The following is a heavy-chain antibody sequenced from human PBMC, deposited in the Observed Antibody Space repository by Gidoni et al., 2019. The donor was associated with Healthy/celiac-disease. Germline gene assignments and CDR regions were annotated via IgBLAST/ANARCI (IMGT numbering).Heavy chain of an antibody. CDR1: GYTFTSYY. CDR3: ARDKKRGYSSSWPTLDY. CDR2: INPSGGST. D-gene: IGHD6-13*01. Sequence: QVQLVQSGAEVKKPGASVKVSCKASGYTFTSYYMHWVRQAPGQGLEWMGIINPSGGSTSYAQKFQGRVTMTRDTSTSTVYMELSSLRSEDTAVYYCARDKKRGYSSSWPTLDYWGQGTLVTVSS. V-gene: IGHV1-46*01. J-gene: IGHJ4*02.